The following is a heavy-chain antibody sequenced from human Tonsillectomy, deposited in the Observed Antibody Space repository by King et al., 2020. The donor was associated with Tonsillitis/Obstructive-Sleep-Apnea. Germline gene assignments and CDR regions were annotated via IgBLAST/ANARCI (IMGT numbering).Heavy chain of an antibody. CDR1: GFSFSHYE. CDR3: ARNLGSLMGFDP. CDR2: ISSSGNTI. Sequence: QLVQSGGGLGQPGESLRLSCVASGFSFSHYEMNWVRQAPGKGLEWVSKISSSGNTIYYADSVKGRFTISRDNAKNSLYLQMNSLRVEDTAVYYCARNLGSLMGFDPWAKGTLAPVSS. V-gene: IGHV3-48*03. D-gene: IGHD2-8*01. J-gene: IGHJ5*02.